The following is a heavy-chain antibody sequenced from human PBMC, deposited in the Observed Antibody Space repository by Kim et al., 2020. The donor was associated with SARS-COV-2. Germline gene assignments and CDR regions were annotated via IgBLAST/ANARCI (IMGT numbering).Heavy chain of an antibody. CDR1: GFTFSNFW. CDR3: ARLAVRGGVY. J-gene: IGHJ4*02. V-gene: IGHV3-7*01. CDR2: IKPDGTES. D-gene: IGHD1-1*01. Sequence: GGSLRLSCAASGFTFSNFWMSWVRQAPGMGLEWLANIKPDGTESSYVDSVKGRFTISRDNAKNSLYLQMNSLRAGDTAIYYCARLAVRGGVYWGQGTLVT.